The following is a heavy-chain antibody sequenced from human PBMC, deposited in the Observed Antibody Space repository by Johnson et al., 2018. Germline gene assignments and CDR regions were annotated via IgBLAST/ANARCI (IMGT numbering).Heavy chain of an antibody. CDR2: ISYDGSNK. J-gene: IGHJ3*02. Sequence: VQLVESGGGVVQPGRSLRLSCAASGFTFSSYGMHWVRQAPGKGLEWVAVISYDGSNKYYADSVKGRFTISRDNAKNSLYLQMNSLRAEDTALYYCAKDRWYYYDTRQGAFDIGGQGTMVTVSP. CDR3: AKDRWYYYDTRQGAFDI. D-gene: IGHD3-22*01. V-gene: IGHV3-30*18. CDR1: GFTFSSYG.